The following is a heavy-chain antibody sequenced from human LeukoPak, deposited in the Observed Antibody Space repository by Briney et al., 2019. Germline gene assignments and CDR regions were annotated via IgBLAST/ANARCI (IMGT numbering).Heavy chain of an antibody. J-gene: IGHJ3*02. CDR1: GFTFSSSG. CDR2: IWYDGSNK. V-gene: IGHV3-33*01. Sequence: QSGGSLILSCAASGFTFSSSGMHWVRQAPGKGLEWVAVIWYDGSNKYYTESVKGRFAISRDNSKNTLYLQMNSLRVEDTAVYYCARVGSDRNVFDIWGQGTMVTVSS. CDR3: ARVGSDRNVFDI. D-gene: IGHD1-14*01.